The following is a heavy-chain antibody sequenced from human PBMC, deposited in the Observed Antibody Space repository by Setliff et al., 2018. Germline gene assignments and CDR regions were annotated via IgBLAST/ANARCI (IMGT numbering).Heavy chain of an antibody. CDR1: AFTFKNYW. V-gene: IGHV3-7*03. D-gene: IGHD3-22*01. Sequence: QTSETLSLSCAASAFTFKNYWMSWVRQAPGKGLEWVANIKEDGSEKFYLDSVKGRFTISRDNAKNSLYLQMNSLRAEDTAVYYCARDRISRYYDSGAHAFDIWGQGTMVTVSS. J-gene: IGHJ3*02. CDR3: ARDRISRYYDSGAHAFDI. CDR2: IKEDGSEK.